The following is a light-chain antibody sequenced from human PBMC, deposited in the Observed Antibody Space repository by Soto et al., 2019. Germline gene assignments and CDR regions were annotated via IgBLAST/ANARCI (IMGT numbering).Light chain of an antibody. CDR3: QQYDNYPLT. Sequence: DIQMTQSPSTLSASVGDRVTITCRASQTIGSWLAWYQQKPGTAPKLLIYDVSTLESGVPSRSSGSGSGTEFTLTISSLQPDDFATYYCQQYDNYPLTFGGGTKVDIK. CDR1: QTIGSW. CDR2: DVS. J-gene: IGKJ4*01. V-gene: IGKV1-5*01.